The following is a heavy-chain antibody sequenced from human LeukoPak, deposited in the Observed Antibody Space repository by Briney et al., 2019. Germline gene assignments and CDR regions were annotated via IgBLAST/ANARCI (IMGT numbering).Heavy chain of an antibody. J-gene: IGHJ6*02. V-gene: IGHV3-33*01. CDR3: ARVSCTGGNCKPYYYYGLDV. D-gene: IGHD2-8*02. CDR2: IWYDGSVK. Sequence: GGSLRLSCTASGFRFSSYGMHWVRQAPGKGLEWAAIIWYDGSVKYYADSVKGRFTISRDNSKNTMYLQMSSLRAEDTATYFCARVSCTGGNCKPYYYYGLDVWGQGTTVTVSS. CDR1: GFRFSSYG.